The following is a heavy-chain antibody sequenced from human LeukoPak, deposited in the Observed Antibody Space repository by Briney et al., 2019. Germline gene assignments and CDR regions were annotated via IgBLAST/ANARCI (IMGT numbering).Heavy chain of an antibody. V-gene: IGHV3-30*18. Sequence: GGSLRLSCVASGFIFSRYGMHWVRQAPGRGLEWVAIISNDGSETYYVDSVKGRFTISRDNSKNMLYLQMNSLRTEDTAVYYCAKSWDTVTRGRTYFDYWGQGTLVTASS. D-gene: IGHD4-17*01. CDR1: GFIFSRYG. CDR2: ISNDGSET. CDR3: AKSWDTVTRGRTYFDY. J-gene: IGHJ4*02.